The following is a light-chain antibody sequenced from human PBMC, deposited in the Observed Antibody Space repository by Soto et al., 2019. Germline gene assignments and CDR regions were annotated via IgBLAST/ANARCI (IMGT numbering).Light chain of an antibody. CDR1: TSDVGGYNY. CDR3: SSFTRSNTYV. V-gene: IGLV2-14*03. J-gene: IGLJ1*01. CDR2: DVT. Sequence: QSALTQPASVSGSPGQSIALSFTGTTSDVGGYNYVSWYQQHPGKAPKLMIYDVTKRPSGVSDRFSGSKSGNTASLTISGLQAEDEGDYYCSSFTRSNTYVFGTGTKVTVL.